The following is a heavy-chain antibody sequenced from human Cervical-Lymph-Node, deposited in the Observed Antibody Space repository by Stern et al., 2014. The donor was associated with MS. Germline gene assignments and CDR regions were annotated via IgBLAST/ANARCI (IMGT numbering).Heavy chain of an antibody. CDR3: VKAYAWERNWFDP. Sequence: VQLVQSGAEVKKPGASVKVSCKASGYSFTDYDITWVRQATGQGLEWMGWMNPSTGYTGYGQKFQGRVAMTRNTSISTAYMELSSLTSEDTAIYYCVKAYAWERNWFDPWGQGTRVTVS. V-gene: IGHV1-8*02. J-gene: IGHJ5*02. CDR2: MNPSTGYT. D-gene: IGHD1-26*01. CDR1: GYSFTDYD.